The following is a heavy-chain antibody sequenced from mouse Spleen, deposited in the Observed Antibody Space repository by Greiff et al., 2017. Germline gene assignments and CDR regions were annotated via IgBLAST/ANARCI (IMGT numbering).Heavy chain of an antibody. CDR2: IDPETGGT. D-gene: IGHD2-4*01. V-gene: IGHV1-15*01. J-gene: IGHJ1*01. CDR3: TRGGLRRNFDV. CDR1: GYTFTDYE. Sequence: QVQLQQSGAELVRPGASVTLSCKASGYTFTDYEMHWVKQTPVHGLEWIGAIDPETGGTAYNQKFKGKAILTADKSSSTAYMELRSLTSEDSAVYYCTRGGLRRNFDVWGAGTTVTGSS.